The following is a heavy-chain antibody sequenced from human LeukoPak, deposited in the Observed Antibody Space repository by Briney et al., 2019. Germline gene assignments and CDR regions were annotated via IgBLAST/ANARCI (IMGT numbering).Heavy chain of an antibody. J-gene: IGHJ4*02. CDR2: INPNSGGT. D-gene: IGHD3-3*01. CDR1: GYTFTGYY. Sequence: ASVKVSCKASGYTFTGYYMHWVRQAPGQGLEGMGWINPNSGGTNYAQKFQGRVTMTRDTSISTAYMELSRLRSDDTAVYYCARDSTYGFWSGYQHYWGQGTLVTVSS. V-gene: IGHV1-2*02. CDR3: ARDSTYGFWSGYQHY.